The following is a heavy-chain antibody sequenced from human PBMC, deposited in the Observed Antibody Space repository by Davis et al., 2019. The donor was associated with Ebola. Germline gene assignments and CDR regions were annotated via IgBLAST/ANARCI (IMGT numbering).Heavy chain of an antibody. D-gene: IGHD4-17*01. Sequence: ASVKVSCKASGYTFTSYAMHWVRQAPGQRLEWMGWINAGNGNTKYSQKFQGRVTITRDTSASTAYMELSSLRSEDTAVYYCARVRGGITVTTMGMNVWGQGTTVTVSS. CDR2: INAGNGNT. J-gene: IGHJ6*02. CDR3: ARVRGGITVTTMGMNV. CDR1: GYTFTSYA. V-gene: IGHV1-3*01.